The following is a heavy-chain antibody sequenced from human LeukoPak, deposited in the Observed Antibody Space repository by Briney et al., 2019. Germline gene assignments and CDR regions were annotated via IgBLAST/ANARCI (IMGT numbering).Heavy chain of an antibody. J-gene: IGHJ4*02. CDR3: ARGFGELSKPHFDY. Sequence: SETLSLTCTVSGGSISSGSHYWSWIRQPAGKGLEWIGRISTSGSTNYNPSLKSRVTISVDTSKNQFSLKLTSVTAADTAVYYCARGFGELSKPHFDYWGQGTLVTVSS. D-gene: IGHD3-10*01. V-gene: IGHV4-61*02. CDR2: ISTSGST. CDR1: GGSISSGSHY.